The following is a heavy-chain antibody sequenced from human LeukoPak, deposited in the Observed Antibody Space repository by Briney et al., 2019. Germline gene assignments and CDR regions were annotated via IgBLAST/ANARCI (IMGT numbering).Heavy chain of an antibody. CDR2: ISSSSSYI. V-gene: IGHV3-21*01. CDR3: ARAGVAAAAPDY. J-gene: IGHJ4*02. Sequence: PGXXLRLSCAASGFTFSSYSMNWVRQAPGKGLEWVSSISSSSSYIYYADSVKGRFTISRDNAKNSLYLQMNSLRAEDTAVYYCARAGVAAAAPDYWGQGTLVTVSS. CDR1: GFTFSSYS. D-gene: IGHD6-13*01.